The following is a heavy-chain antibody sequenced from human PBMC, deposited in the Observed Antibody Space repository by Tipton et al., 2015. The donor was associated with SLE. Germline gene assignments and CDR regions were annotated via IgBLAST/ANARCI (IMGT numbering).Heavy chain of an antibody. CDR3: ATRGYYQWDPFEY. J-gene: IGHJ4*02. CDR1: GGSVSSGGYY. Sequence: TLSLTCTVSGGSVSSGGYYWSWIRQYPGKGLEFIGYIYFTGNTYYNPSLKSRVTISVDTSKNQFSLMLSSVTAADTALYYCATRGYYQWDPFEYWGQGALVTVSS. CDR2: IYFTGNT. D-gene: IGHD5-18*01. V-gene: IGHV4-31*03.